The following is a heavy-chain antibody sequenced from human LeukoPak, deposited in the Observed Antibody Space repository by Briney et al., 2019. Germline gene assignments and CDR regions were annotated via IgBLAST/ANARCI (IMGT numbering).Heavy chain of an antibody. V-gene: IGHV4-4*02. J-gene: IGHJ6*03. CDR3: ARGEYSGYEGYYYYYYMDV. Sequence: PSGTLSLTCAVSGGSISSSNWWSWVRQPPGKGLEWIGEIYHSGSTNYNPSLKSRVTISVDKSKNQFSLKLSSVTAADTAVYYCARGEYSGYEGYYYYYYMDVWGKGTTVTISS. CDR2: IYHSGST. CDR1: GGSISSSNW. D-gene: IGHD5-12*01.